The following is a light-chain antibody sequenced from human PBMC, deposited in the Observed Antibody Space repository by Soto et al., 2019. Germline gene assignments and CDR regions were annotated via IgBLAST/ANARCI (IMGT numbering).Light chain of an antibody. J-gene: IGLJ3*02. Sequence: QSALTQPASVSGSPGQSITISCTGTSSDVGGYNYVSWYQQHPGKVPKLIIYDVSHRPSRVSNRFSGSKSGNTASLTISGLQAEDEADYYCSSYTGSTTIVFGGGTKVTVL. CDR1: SSDVGGYNY. V-gene: IGLV2-14*01. CDR2: DVS. CDR3: SSYTGSTTIV.